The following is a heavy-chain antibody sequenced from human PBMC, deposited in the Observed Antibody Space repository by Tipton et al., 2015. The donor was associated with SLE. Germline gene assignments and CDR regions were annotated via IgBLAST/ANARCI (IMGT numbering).Heavy chain of an antibody. Sequence: GLVKPSETLSLTCAVYGGSFSGYYWSWIRQPPGMGLEWIGEINDSGNVNYNSSLESRVTMSVDTPKSQFSLKLSSVTAADTAVYYCARVDSSGYYRCWGQGTLVTVSS. V-gene: IGHV4-34*01. CDR2: INDSGNV. CDR3: ARVDSSGYYRC. CDR1: GGSFSGYY. D-gene: IGHD3-22*01. J-gene: IGHJ4*02.